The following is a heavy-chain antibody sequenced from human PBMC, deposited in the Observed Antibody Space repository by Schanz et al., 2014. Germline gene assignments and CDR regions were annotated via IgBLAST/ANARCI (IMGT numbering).Heavy chain of an antibody. V-gene: IGHV3-33*06. Sequence: LVESGGGVVQPGRSLRLSCAASGFTFSSYGMHWVRQVPGKGLEWVAVVCYDGSKKYYADSVKGRFTTSRDNSKNTMYLQMNSLRAEDTAVSYWVKDLQRELLGDDPYYGMDVWGQGTTVTVSS. CDR1: GFTFSSYG. J-gene: IGHJ6*02. CDR2: VCYDGSKK. D-gene: IGHD1-26*01. CDR3: VKDLQRELLGDDPYYGMDV.